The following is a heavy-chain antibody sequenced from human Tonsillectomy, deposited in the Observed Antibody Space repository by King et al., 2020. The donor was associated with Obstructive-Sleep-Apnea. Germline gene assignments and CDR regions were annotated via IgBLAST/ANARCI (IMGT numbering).Heavy chain of an antibody. CDR1: GFTFDDYT. CDR3: ATSAPLLRQFDY. J-gene: IGHJ4*02. D-gene: IGHD3-10*01. CDR2: INWNSGSI. V-gene: IGHV3-9*01. Sequence: VQLVESGGGLVQPGRSLRLSCAASGFTFDDYTMHWVRQAPGKGLEWVSGINWNSGSIGYADSVKGRFTISRDNAKNSLYLQMNSLRPEDTALYYCATSAPLLRQFDYWGQGTLVTVSS.